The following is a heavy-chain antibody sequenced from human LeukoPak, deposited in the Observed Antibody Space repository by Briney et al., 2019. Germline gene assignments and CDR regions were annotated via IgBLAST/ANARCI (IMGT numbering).Heavy chain of an antibody. CDR3: ARGEGSYFDAFDI. V-gene: IGHV3-33*01. CDR2: IWFDGSNQ. CDR1: GFTFSDCG. D-gene: IGHD1-26*01. Sequence: QSGGSLRLSCAASGFTFSDCGMHWVRLAPGKGLEWVAVIWFDGSNQYQTDSVKGRFTVSRDNSKNMLYLEMNSLRAEDTAVYYCARGEGSYFDAFDIWGQGTMVTVSS. J-gene: IGHJ3*02.